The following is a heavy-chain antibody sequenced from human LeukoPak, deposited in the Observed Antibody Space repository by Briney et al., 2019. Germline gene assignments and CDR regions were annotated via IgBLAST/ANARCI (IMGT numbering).Heavy chain of an antibody. CDR2: VSSGFHA. V-gene: IGHV3-13*01. J-gene: IGHJ5*02. D-gene: IGHD6-19*01. Sequence: GGSLRLSCTASGFTLGSHDMHWVRQIPGQGLEWVAAVSSGFHAFFADSVQGRFTISRDNAKNSLYLQMNSLRAEDTAVYYCARDRIAVARFDPWGQGTLVTVSS. CDR1: GFTLGSHD. CDR3: ARDRIAVARFDP.